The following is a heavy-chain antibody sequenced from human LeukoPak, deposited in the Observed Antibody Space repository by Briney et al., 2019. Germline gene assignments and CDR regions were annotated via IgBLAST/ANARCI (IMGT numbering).Heavy chain of an antibody. D-gene: IGHD4-17*01. Sequence: GRSLRLSCAASGFTFSKYWMHWVRQAPGKGLVWVSRINSDGSNTNYADSVKGRFTVSRDNTKNTLFLQMNNARAEDTAVYYCASTNDYADENYWGQGTLVTVSS. CDR1: GFTFSKYW. V-gene: IGHV3-74*01. J-gene: IGHJ4*02. CDR2: INSDGSNT. CDR3: ASTNDYADENY.